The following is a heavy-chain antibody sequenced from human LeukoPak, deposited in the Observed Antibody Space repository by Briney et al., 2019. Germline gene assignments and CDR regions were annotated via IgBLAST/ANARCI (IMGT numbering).Heavy chain of an antibody. J-gene: IGHJ4*02. Sequence: QTGGSLRLSCAASGFTFSYWMSWVRQAPGKGLEWVANIKQDAGEIYYLDSLKGRFTISRDNAKNSLYLQMNSLRAEDTAVYYCARDKVVGATRFDYWGQGALVTVSS. CDR2: IKQDAGEI. V-gene: IGHV3-7*01. D-gene: IGHD1-26*01. CDR3: ARDKVVGATRFDY. CDR1: GFTFSYW.